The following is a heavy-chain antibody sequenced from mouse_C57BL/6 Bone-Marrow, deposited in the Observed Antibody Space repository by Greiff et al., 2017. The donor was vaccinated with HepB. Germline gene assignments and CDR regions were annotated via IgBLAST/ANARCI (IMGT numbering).Heavy chain of an antibody. J-gene: IGHJ1*03. Sequence: QVQLQQSGPGLVQPSQSLSITCIVSGFSLTSYGVHWVRQSPGKGLEWLGVIWSGGSTDYNAAFISRLSISKDNSKSQVFFKLNSLQADDTAIYYCARNGYSNYWYFDVWGTGTTVTVSS. D-gene: IGHD2-5*01. CDR2: IWSGGST. CDR1: GFSLTSYG. CDR3: ARNGYSNYWYFDV. V-gene: IGHV2-2*01.